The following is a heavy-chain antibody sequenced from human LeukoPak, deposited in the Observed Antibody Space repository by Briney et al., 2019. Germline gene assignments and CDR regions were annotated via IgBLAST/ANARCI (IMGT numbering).Heavy chain of an antibody. D-gene: IGHD3-22*01. CDR1: GYTFTGYY. CDR3: ARGIDYFDTYYFDY. Sequence: ASVKVSCKASGYTFTGYYMHWVRQAPGQGLEWMGWINPNSGGTNYAQKFQGRVTMTRDTSISTAYMELSRLRSDDTAVYYCARGIDYFDTYYFDYWGQGTLVTVSS. J-gene: IGHJ4*02. V-gene: IGHV1-2*02. CDR2: INPNSGGT.